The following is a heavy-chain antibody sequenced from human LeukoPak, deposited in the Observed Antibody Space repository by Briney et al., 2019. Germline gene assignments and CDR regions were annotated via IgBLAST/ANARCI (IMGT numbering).Heavy chain of an antibody. CDR2: VVYTGVT. CDR3: ASWRGTRGYDYGFDS. J-gene: IGHJ4*02. V-gene: IGHV4-39*07. Sequence: PSETLSLTCLVSGASIISDHHYWGWVCQPPGKGLEWIGNVVYTGVTYDNPSLKGRVTISVDTSQNQFSLKLRSMAAADTAFYYCASWRGTRGYDYGFDSWGQGTLVAVSS. CDR1: GASIISDHHY. D-gene: IGHD5-12*01.